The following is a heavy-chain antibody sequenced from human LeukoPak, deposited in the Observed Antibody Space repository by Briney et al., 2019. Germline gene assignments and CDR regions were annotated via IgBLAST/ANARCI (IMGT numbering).Heavy chain of an antibody. CDR2: IRKDGNEV. CDR1: GFTFRSYG. D-gene: IGHD3-3*01. J-gene: IGHJ5*01. V-gene: IGHV3-30*02. CDR3: AKENYDFWSGYSNWFDS. Sequence: GGSLRLSCAASGFTFRSYGMHRVRQAPGKGLGWVAVIRKDGNEVYYVDSVKGRFTIYRDNSKKTLYLEMNDLRVEDTAVYYCAKENYDFWSGYSNWFDSWGRGTLVTVSS.